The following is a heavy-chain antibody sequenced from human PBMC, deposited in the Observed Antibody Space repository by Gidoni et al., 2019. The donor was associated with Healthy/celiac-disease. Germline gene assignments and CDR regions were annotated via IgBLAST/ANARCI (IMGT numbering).Heavy chain of an antibody. J-gene: IGHJ6*02. CDR2: ISSSGSTI. V-gene: IGHV3-11*01. CDR1: GFTFSDYY. CDR3: WIAAAATGSGMDV. Sequence: QVQLVESGGGLVKPGGSMRRSCAASGFTFSDYYMSWIRQAPGKGLEWVSYISSSGSTIYYSDSVKGRFTISRDNAKNSLYLQMNSLRAEDTAVYYCWIAAAATGSGMDVWGQGTTVTVSS. D-gene: IGHD6-13*01.